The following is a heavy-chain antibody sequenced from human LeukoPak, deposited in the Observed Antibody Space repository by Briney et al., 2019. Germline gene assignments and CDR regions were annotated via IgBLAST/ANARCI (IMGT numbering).Heavy chain of an antibody. V-gene: IGHV4-39*01. D-gene: IGHD3-9*01. CDR1: GGSISSSSYY. J-gene: IGHJ3*02. CDR3: ARSRGLRYFDWLPLNGDLMAYDAFDI. CDR2: IYYSGST. Sequence: SETLSLTCTASGGSISSSSYYWGWIRQPPGKGLEWIGSIYYSGSTYYNPSLKSRVTISVDTSKNQFSLKLSSVTAADTAVYYCARSRGLRYFDWLPLNGDLMAYDAFDIWGQGTMVAVSS.